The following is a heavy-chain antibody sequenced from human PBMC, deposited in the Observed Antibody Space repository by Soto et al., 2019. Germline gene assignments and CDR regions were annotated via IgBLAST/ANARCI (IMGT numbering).Heavy chain of an antibody. CDR2: INSDGSST. CDR3: ARSITGYSYADS. J-gene: IGHJ4*02. V-gene: IGHV3-74*01. Sequence: EVQLVESGGGLVQPGGSLRLSCAASGFTFSSYWMHWVRQAPGKGLVWVSRINSDGSSTVYVDSVKGRFTISRDNAKNKLYLQMNSLRAEDTAVYYCARSITGYSYADSWGQGTLVTVSS. CDR1: GFTFSSYW. D-gene: IGHD5-18*01.